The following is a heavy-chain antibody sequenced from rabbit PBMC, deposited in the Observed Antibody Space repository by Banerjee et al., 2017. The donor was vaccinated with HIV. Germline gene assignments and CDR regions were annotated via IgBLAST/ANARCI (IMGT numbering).Heavy chain of an antibody. CDR3: ARLGNYASYDL. CDR2: IYAGSSGGT. D-gene: IGHD6-1*01. CDR1: GFSFSSSHW. V-gene: IGHV1S40*01. Sequence: QSLEESGGDLVKPGASLTLTCTASGFSFSSSHWICWVRQAPGKGLEWIACIYAGSSGGTAYASWAKGRFTISKTSSTTVTLQLTSLTAADTATYFCARLGNYASYDLWGPGTLVTVS. J-gene: IGHJ4*01.